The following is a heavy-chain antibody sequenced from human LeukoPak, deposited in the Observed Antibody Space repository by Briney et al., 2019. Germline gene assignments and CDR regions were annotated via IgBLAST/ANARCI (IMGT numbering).Heavy chain of an antibody. CDR1: GFTFSSYA. CDR3: AGGNYGMDV. CDR2: ISGSGGNT. V-gene: IGHV3-23*01. Sequence: GGSLRLSCAASGFTFSSYAMSWVRQAPGKGLEWVSTISGSGGNTYYADSVRGRFTISRDNSKNTLSLQMNSLRVEDTAVYYCAGGNYGMDVWGQGTTVTVSS. J-gene: IGHJ6*02. D-gene: IGHD1-26*01.